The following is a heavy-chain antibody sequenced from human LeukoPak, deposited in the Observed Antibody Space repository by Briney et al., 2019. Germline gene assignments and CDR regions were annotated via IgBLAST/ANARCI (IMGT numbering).Heavy chain of an antibody. CDR1: GYTFTSYD. CDR3: ARGRRYDSSGPYDY. Sequence: ASVKVSCKASGYTFTSYDITWVRQATGQGLEWMGWMNPNSGNTGYAQKFQGRVTMTRNTSISTAYMELSSLRSEDTAVYYCARGRRYDSSGPYDYWGQGTLVTVSS. D-gene: IGHD3-22*01. CDR2: MNPNSGNT. V-gene: IGHV1-8*01. J-gene: IGHJ4*02.